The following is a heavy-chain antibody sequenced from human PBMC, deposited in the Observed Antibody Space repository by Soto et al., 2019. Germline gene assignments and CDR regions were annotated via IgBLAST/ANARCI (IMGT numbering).Heavy chain of an antibody. J-gene: IGHJ4*02. CDR1: GYTFTGYY. V-gene: IGHV1-2*04. D-gene: IGHD2-2*01. Sequence: ASVKVSCKASGYTFTGYYMHWVRQAPGQGLEWMGWINPNSGGTNYAQKFQGWVTMTRDTSISTAYMELSRLRSDDTAVYYCARGPGDIVVVPAAWSIWGQGTLVTVSS. CDR3: ARGPGDIVVVPAAWSI. CDR2: INPNSGGT.